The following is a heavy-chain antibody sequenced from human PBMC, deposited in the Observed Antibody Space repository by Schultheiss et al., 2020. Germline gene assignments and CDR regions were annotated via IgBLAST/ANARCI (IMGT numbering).Heavy chain of an antibody. CDR2: INPNSGGT. J-gene: IGHJ6*02. CDR3: ARGGYYGSGSYYNYYYYYGMDV. Sequence: ASVKVSCKASGYTFTGYYMHWVRQAPGQGLEWMGWINPNSGGTNYAQKFQGWVTMTRNTSISTAYMELSSLRSEDTAVYYCARGGYYGSGSYYNYYYYYGMDVWGQGTTVTVSS. CDR1: GYTFTGYY. D-gene: IGHD3-10*01. V-gene: IGHV1-2*04.